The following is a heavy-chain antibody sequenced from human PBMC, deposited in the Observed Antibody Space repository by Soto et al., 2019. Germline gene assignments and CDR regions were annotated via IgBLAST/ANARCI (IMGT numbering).Heavy chain of an antibody. CDR1: GFTFSSYS. J-gene: IGHJ4*02. CDR3: ARFGYCSGGSCYLPLDY. Sequence: EVQLVASGGGLVKPGGSLRLSCAASGFTFSSYSMNWVRQAPGKGLEWVSSISSSSSYIYYADSVKGRFTISRDNAKNSLYLQMNSLRAEDTAVYYCARFGYCSGGSCYLPLDYWGQGTLVTVSS. V-gene: IGHV3-21*01. D-gene: IGHD2-15*01. CDR2: ISSSSSYI.